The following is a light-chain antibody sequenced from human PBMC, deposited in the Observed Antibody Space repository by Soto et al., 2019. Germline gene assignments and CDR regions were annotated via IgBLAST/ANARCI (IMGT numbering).Light chain of an antibody. CDR2: AAS. J-gene: IGKJ2*01. CDR3: QQLNSYPYT. CDR1: QGISSY. Sequence: DIQLTQSPSFLSASVGDRVTITCRASQGISSYLAWYQQKPGKAPKLLIYAASTLQSGVPSRFSGSGSGTEFTLTISSLQPEDCATYYCQQLNSYPYTFGQGTKREIK. V-gene: IGKV1-9*01.